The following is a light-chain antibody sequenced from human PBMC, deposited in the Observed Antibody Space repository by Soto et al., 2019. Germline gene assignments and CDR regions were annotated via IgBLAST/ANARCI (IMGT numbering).Light chain of an antibody. CDR3: QQRSNWPPVT. CDR1: QSINRH. J-gene: IGKJ4*01. CDR2: DAS. Sequence: EIVLTQSPATLSLSPGERATLSCSASQSINRHLAWYRQKPGQAPRLLIYDASNRATGIPARFSGSWSGTDFTLTISSLEPEDFLVYYCQQRSNWPPVTFGGGTKVEIK. V-gene: IGKV3-11*01.